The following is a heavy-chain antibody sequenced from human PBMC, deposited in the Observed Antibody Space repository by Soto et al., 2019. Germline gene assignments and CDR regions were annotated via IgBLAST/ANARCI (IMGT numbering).Heavy chain of an antibody. J-gene: IGHJ4*02. CDR2: IIPTIGTA. Sequence: QVQLVQSGAEVKKPGFSVRVSCKASRGTFSRYAISWVRQAPGQGLEWMGGIIPTIGTANYAQKVQGRVTITADESTSTVYMELSSLRSEDTAVYYCARGHYGDKIDYWGQGTLVTVSS. CDR1: RGTFSRYA. V-gene: IGHV1-69*01. CDR3: ARGHYGDKIDY. D-gene: IGHD4-17*01.